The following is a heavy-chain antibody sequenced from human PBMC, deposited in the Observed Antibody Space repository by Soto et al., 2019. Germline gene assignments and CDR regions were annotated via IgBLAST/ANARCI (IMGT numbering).Heavy chain of an antibody. V-gene: IGHV3-15*07. CDR2: IKGKTDGGTT. J-gene: IGHJ3*02. CDR1: GFTFSNAW. CDR3: TTWGDIVVVIRGAFDI. D-gene: IGHD3-22*01. Sequence: EVQLVESGGGLVKPGGSLRLSCAASGFTFSNAWMNWVRQAPGKGLEWVGRIKGKTDGGTTDYAAPVKGRFTISRDDSKNTLYLQMTSLKTEDTAVYYCTTWGDIVVVIRGAFDIWGQGTMVTLSS.